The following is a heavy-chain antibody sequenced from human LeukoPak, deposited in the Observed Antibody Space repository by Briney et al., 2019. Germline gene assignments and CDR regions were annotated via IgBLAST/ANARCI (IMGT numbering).Heavy chain of an antibody. Sequence: GGSLRLSCAASGFTFSSYGMHWVRQAPGKGLEWVAFIRYDGSNKYYADSVKGRFTISRDNSKNTLYLQMNSLRAEDTAVYYCAKGIRSWVAARPRADAFDIWGQGTMVTVSS. D-gene: IGHD6-6*01. CDR2: IRYDGSNK. CDR1: GFTFSSYG. J-gene: IGHJ3*02. V-gene: IGHV3-30*02. CDR3: AKGIRSWVAARPRADAFDI.